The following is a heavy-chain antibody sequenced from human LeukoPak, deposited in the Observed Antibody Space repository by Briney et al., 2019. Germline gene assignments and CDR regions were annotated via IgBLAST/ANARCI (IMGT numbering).Heavy chain of an antibody. CDR2: FDPEDGET. V-gene: IGHV1-24*01. J-gene: IGHJ4*02. D-gene: IGHD6-19*01. Sequence: GASVKVSCKVSGYTLTELSMHWVRQAPGKGLEWKGGFDPEDGETIYAQKFQGRVTMTEDTSTDTAYMELSSLRSEDTAVYYCATPGYSLSRDSSGNFDYWGQGTLVTVSS. CDR3: ATPGYSLSRDSSGNFDY. CDR1: GYTLTELS.